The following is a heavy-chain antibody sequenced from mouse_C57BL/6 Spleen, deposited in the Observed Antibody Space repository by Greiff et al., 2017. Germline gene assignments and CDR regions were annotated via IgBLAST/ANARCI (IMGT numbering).Heavy chain of an antibody. J-gene: IGHJ3*01. D-gene: IGHD2-1*01. CDR2: INPSSGYT. V-gene: IGHV1-4*01. Sequence: QVQLKESGAELARPGASVKMSCKASGYTFTSYTMHWVKQRPGQGLEWIGYINPSSGYTKYNQKFKDKATLTADKSSSTAYMQLSSLTSEDSAVYYCASYYGNPWFAYSGQGTLVTVS. CDR1: GYTFTSYT. CDR3: ASYYGNPWFAY.